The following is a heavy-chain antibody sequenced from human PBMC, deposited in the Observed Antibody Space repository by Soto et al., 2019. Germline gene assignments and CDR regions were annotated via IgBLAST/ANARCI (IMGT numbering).Heavy chain of an antibody. CDR3: ASTSLTGYSYFDY. CDR1: GGSISSYY. V-gene: IGHV4-59*01. J-gene: IGHJ4*02. D-gene: IGHD3-9*01. CDR2: IYYSGST. Sequence: SETLSLTCTVSGGSISSYYWSWIRQPPGKGLEWIGYIYYSGSTNYNPSLKSRVTISVDTSKNQFSLKLSSVTAADTAVYYCASTSLTGYSYFDYWGQGTLVTVSS.